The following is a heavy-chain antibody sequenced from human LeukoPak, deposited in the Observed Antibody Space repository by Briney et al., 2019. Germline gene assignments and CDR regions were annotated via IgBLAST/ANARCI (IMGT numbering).Heavy chain of an antibody. D-gene: IGHD6-13*01. V-gene: IGHV3-11*06. CDR2: ISTSSSYI. J-gene: IGHJ4*02. CDR3: ARDSSWHVPVPENPVAFDY. Sequence: GGSLRLSCAASGFTFSDYYMSWVRQAPGKGLEWVSFISTSSSYIYYADSVRGRFTISRDNAKNSLYLQMNSLRAEDTAMYYCARDSSWHVPVPENPVAFDYWGQGTLVTVSS. CDR1: GFTFSDYY.